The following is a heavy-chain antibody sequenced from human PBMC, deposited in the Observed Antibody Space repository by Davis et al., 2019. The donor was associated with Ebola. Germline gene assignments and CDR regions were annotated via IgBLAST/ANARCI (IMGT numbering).Heavy chain of an antibody. CDR3: AKDWGSGYPLYYFDY. J-gene: IGHJ4*02. D-gene: IGHD6-19*01. CDR1: GFTFSSYA. V-gene: IGHV3-23*01. CDR2: ISGSGGST. Sequence: PGGSLRLSCAASGFTFSSYAMSRVRQAPGKGLEWVSAISGSGGSTYYADSVKGRFTISRDNSKNTLYLQMNSLRAEDTAVYYCAKDWGSGYPLYYFDYWGQGTLVTVSS.